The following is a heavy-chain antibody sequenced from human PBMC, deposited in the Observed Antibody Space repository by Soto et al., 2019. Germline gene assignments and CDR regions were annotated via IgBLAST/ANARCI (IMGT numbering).Heavy chain of an antibody. D-gene: IGHD5-12*01. CDR2: IVPIVDTS. J-gene: IGHJ4*02. V-gene: IGHV1-69*12. CDR3: VRVVSIPGYPDH. Sequence: QVQLVQSGAEVRHPASSVKVSCKTSGGAFSSYAISWVRQAPGQGLEWMGGIVPIVDTSTYAQKFQGRVTITADESTSTVYMELSSLISDDTAVYYCVRVVSIPGYPDHWGQGTLVTVSS. CDR1: GGAFSSYA.